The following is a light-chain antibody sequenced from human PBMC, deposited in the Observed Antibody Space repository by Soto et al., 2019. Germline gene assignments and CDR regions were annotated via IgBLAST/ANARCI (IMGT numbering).Light chain of an antibody. J-gene: IGKJ1*01. CDR1: QRVNSH. V-gene: IGKV3-15*01. CDR3: QKYNTWPLA. Sequence: IVMTQSPATLSVSPGERASLSCRASQRVNSHLAWYQQKPCQAPRLLIYGSSPRATGIPPMFSGSGSGTEFTLTISSLQSEDFAVYYCQKYNTWPLAFGHGTKVEVK. CDR2: GSS.